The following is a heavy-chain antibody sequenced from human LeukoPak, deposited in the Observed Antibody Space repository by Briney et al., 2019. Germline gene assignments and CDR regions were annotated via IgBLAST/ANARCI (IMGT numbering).Heavy chain of an antibody. V-gene: IGHV3-21*01. Sequence: PGGSLRLSCAASGFTFSSYSMNWVRQAPGKGLEWVSSISSSSSYIYYADSVKGRFTISRDNAKNSLYLQMNSLRAEDTAVYYCAREWSTRCYFDYWGQGTLVTVSS. CDR3: AREWSTRCYFDY. CDR1: GFTFSSYS. J-gene: IGHJ4*02. CDR2: ISSSSSYI. D-gene: IGHD3-3*01.